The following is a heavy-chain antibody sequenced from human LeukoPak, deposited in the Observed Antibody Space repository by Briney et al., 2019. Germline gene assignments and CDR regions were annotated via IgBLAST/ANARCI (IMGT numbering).Heavy chain of an antibody. J-gene: IGHJ6*02. Sequence: GASVKVSCKVSGYTLTELSMHWVRQAPGKGLEWMGGFDPEDGETIYAQKFQGRVTMTEDTSTDTAYMELSSLRSEDTAVYYCATVEGSLRFYPYYYYGMDVWGQGTTVTVSS. CDR3: ATVEGSLRFYPYYYYGMDV. V-gene: IGHV1-24*01. CDR2: FDPEDGET. CDR1: GYTLTELS. D-gene: IGHD5-12*01.